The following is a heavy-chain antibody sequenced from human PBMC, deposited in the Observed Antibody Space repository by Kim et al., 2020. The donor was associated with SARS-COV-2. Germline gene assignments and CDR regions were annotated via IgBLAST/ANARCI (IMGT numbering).Heavy chain of an antibody. CDR3: AKDYDYHGSGATRPDY. V-gene: IGHV3-9*01. J-gene: IGHJ4*02. D-gene: IGHD3-10*01. Sequence: SVKDRFTIARDNAKNSLYLQMNSLRVEDTACYYCAKDYDYHGSGATRPDYWGQGTLVTVSS.